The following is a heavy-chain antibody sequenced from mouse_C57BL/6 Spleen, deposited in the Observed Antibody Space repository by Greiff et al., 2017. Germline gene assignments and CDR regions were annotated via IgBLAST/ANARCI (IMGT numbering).Heavy chain of an antibody. D-gene: IGHD1-1*01. Sequence: EVMLVESGGGLVKPGGSLKLSCAASGFTFSSYAMSWVRQTPEKRLEWVATISDGGSYTYYPDNLKGRFTISRDNAKNKLYLQMSNLKSEDTAMYYCASAFITTVVARGAMDYWGQGTSVTVSS. CDR2: ISDGGSYT. V-gene: IGHV5-4*03. CDR3: ASAFITTVVARGAMDY. CDR1: GFTFSSYA. J-gene: IGHJ4*01.